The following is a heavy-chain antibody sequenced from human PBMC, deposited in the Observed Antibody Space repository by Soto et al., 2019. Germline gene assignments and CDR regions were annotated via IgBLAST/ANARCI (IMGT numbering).Heavy chain of an antibody. Sequence: QLQLQESGSGLVKPSQSLSLTCAVSGGSISSGGYYWSWIRQPTGKGLAWIGYIYHSGSTSYNPSLKSRVTISVDRYKNQFSLKRSSVTAADTAVYYCARTPDRWGQGTLVTVSS. CDR2: IYHSGST. CDR1: GGSISSGGYY. V-gene: IGHV4-30-2*01. J-gene: IGHJ5*02. CDR3: ARTPDR.